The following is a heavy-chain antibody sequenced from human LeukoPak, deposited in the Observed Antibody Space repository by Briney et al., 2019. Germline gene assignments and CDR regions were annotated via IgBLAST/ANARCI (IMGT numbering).Heavy chain of an antibody. D-gene: IGHD1-14*01. V-gene: IGHV4-34*01. CDR1: GGSFSGYY. CDR2: INHSGST. J-gene: IGHJ4*02. Sequence: SETLSLTCAVYGGSFSGYYWSWIRQPPGRGRGWIGEINHSGSTNYNPSLKSRVTISVDTSKNQFSLKLSSVTAADTAVYYCARGPIARLYGTLDYWGQGTLVTVSS. CDR3: ARGPIARLYGTLDY.